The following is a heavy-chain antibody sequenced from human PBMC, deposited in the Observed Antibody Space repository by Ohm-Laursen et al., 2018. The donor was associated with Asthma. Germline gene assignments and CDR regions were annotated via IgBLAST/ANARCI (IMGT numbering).Heavy chain of an antibody. CDR1: GFSLSTNGVG. CDR2: IYWDDDK. CDR3: AHRLFSAWFS. V-gene: IGHV2-5*02. Sequence: TQTLTLTRTFSGFSLSTNGVGVGWIRQPPGKALEWLALIYWDDDKRYSPSLKSRVTIAKDTSKNQVVLTVTNVDPVDTATYFCAHRLFSAWFSWGQGTVVTVSS. J-gene: IGHJ5*02. D-gene: IGHD6-19*01.